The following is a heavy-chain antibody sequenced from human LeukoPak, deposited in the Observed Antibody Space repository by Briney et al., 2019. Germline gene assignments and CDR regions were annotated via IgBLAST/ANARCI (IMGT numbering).Heavy chain of an antibody. V-gene: IGHV4-59*08. J-gene: IGHJ4*02. Sequence: SETLSLTCSVSGDSVSSYYWSWIRQPPGKGLEWIGYIYYSGSTNYNPSLKSRVTISVDTSKNQFSLKLSSVTAADTAVYYCARLEGYYYDSSGLDYWGQGTLVTVSS. CDR3: ARLEGYYYDSSGLDY. CDR2: IYYSGST. D-gene: IGHD3-22*01. CDR1: GDSVSSYY.